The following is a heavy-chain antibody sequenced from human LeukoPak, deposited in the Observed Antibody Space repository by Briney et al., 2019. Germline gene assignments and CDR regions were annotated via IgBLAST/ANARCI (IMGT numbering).Heavy chain of an antibody. V-gene: IGHV1-69*13. D-gene: IGHD3-22*01. J-gene: IGHJ4*02. CDR3: ASGRDYYDSSGLFDY. CDR1: GYTFTSYD. Sequence: SVKVSCKASGYTFTSYDINWVRQATGQGLEWMGGIIPIFGTANYAQKFQGRVTITADESTSTAYMELSSLRSEDTAVYYCASGRDYYDSSGLFDYWGQGTLVTVSS. CDR2: IIPIFGTA.